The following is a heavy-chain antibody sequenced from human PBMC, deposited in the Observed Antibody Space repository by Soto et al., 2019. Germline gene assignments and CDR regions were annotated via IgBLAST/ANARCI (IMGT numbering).Heavy chain of an antibody. D-gene: IGHD3-10*01. CDR3: AARPCYYYGLDV. Sequence: TLSLTCTVSVRSISTPGYSWSGILQPPGKAPEWIGYVYHNGNAYPKPSLKSRVTISLDGAKNQFSLKMTSVTDADTGLYYCAARPCYYYGLDVWGQGTTVTVSS. CDR2: VYHNGNA. CDR1: VRSISTPGYS. V-gene: IGHV4-30-2*01. J-gene: IGHJ6*02.